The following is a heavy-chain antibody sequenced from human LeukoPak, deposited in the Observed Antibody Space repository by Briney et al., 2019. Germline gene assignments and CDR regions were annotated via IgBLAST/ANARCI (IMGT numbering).Heavy chain of an antibody. Sequence: ASVKVSCKAPGYTFTGYYMHWVRQAPGQGLEWMGRINPNSGGTNYAQKFQGRVTMTRDTSISTAYMELSRLRSDDTAVYYCATAQAKQDNWNDVAFDPWGQGTLVTVSS. CDR3: ATAQAKQDNWNDVAFDP. V-gene: IGHV1-2*06. D-gene: IGHD1-20*01. CDR1: GYTFTGYY. J-gene: IGHJ5*02. CDR2: INPNSGGT.